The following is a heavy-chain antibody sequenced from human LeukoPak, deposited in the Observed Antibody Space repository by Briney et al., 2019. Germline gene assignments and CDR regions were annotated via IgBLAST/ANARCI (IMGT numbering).Heavy chain of an antibody. J-gene: IGHJ4*02. CDR1: GFTFSDHY. V-gene: IGHV3-72*01. CDR2: IRNKANSYTT. D-gene: IGHD3-10*01. CDR3: ARAPFYGSGAFPAY. Sequence: GGSLRLSCAASGFTFSDHYMDWARQAPGTGLEWVGRIRNKANSYTTEYGASVKGRFTISRDDSKNSLYLQMNSLKTEDTAVYYCARAPFYGSGAFPAYWGQGTLVTVSS.